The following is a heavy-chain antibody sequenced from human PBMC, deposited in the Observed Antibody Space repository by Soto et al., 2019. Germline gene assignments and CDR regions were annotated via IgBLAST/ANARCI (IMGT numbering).Heavy chain of an antibody. J-gene: IGHJ4*02. D-gene: IGHD3-22*01. V-gene: IGHV4-61*08. CDR1: GDSIISGAYY. Sequence: QVQLQESGPGLVKPSQTLSLTCSVSGDSIISGAYYWSWIRQPPGKGLEWIGYIYYSGSTNYNPSLKSRATISVDTSKNQFSLKLSSVTAADTAVYYCARGEDSSGYYSFFDYWGQGTLVTVSS. CDR2: IYYSGST. CDR3: ARGEDSSGYYSFFDY.